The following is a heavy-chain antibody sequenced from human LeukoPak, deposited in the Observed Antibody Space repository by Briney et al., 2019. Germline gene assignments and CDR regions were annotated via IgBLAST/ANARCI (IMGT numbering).Heavy chain of an antibody. D-gene: IGHD5-18*01. CDR3: AKEQRGYSYGRSFDY. J-gene: IGHJ4*02. CDR1: GFTFSSCW. CDR2: IKQDGSEK. Sequence: GGSLRLSCAASGFTFSSCWMSWVRQAPGKGLEWVANIKQDGSEKYYVDSVKGRFTISRDNAKNSLYLQMNSLRAEDTAVYYCAKEQRGYSYGRSFDYWGQGTLVIVSS. V-gene: IGHV3-7*01.